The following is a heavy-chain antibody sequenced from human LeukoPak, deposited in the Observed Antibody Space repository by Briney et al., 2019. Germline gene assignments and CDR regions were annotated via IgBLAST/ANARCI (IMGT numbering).Heavy chain of an antibody. V-gene: IGHV1-8*01. D-gene: IGHD3-3*01. Sequence: GASVKVSCKASGYTFTSYDINWVRQATGQGLEWMGWMNPNSGNTGYAQKFQGRVTMTRNTSISTAYMELRRLRSDDRAVYYCASFEVGAWGQGTLVTVAS. CDR2: MNPNSGNT. CDR1: GYTFTSYD. CDR3: ASFEVGA. J-gene: IGHJ5*02.